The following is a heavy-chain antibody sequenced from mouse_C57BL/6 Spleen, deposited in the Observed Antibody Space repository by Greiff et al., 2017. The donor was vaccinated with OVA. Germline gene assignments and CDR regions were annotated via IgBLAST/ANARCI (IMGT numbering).Heavy chain of an antibody. J-gene: IGHJ4*01. CDR3: ARHGDYDDYYAMDY. CDR1: GFSLTSYG. CDR2: IWSDGST. D-gene: IGHD2-4*01. V-gene: IGHV2-6-1*01. Sequence: VQLQQSGPGLVAPSQSLSITCTVSGFSLTSYGVHWVRQPPGTGLEWLVVIWSDGSTTYNSALKSRLSISKDNSKSQVFLKMNSLQTDDTAMYYCARHGDYDDYYAMDYWGQGTSVTVSS.